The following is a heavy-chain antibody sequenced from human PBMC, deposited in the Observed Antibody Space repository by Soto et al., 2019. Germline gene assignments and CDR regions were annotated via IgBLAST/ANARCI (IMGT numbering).Heavy chain of an antibody. CDR2: IYYSGST. V-gene: IGHV4-39*01. D-gene: IGHD6-13*01. CDR1: GGSVSSSSYY. Sequence: SETLSLTCTVSGGSVSSSSYYWGWVRQPPGKGLEWIGSIYYSGSTYYNPSLKSRVTISVDTSKNQFSLKLSSVTAADTAVYYCASRFSSSWYEFDYWGQGTLVTVSS. CDR3: ASRFSSSWYEFDY. J-gene: IGHJ4*02.